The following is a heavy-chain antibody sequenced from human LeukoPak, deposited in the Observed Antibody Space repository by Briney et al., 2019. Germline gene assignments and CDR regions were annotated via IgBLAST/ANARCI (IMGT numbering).Heavy chain of an antibody. J-gene: IGHJ3*02. V-gene: IGHV3-21*01. CDR3: ARDCSSSAFDS. CDR1: GFTFNIYT. D-gene: IGHD2-15*01. CDR2: IGSSSRYI. Sequence: GGSLRLSCAASGFTFNIYTMTWVRQAPGKGLEWVSSIGSSSRYIYYADSVKGRFTSSRDNDKNTVSLQMNSLRAEDTAVYYCARDCSSSAFDSWGQGTMVTVSS.